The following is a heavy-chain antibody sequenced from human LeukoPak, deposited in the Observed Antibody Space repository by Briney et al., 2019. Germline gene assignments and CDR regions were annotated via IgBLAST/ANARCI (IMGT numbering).Heavy chain of an antibody. CDR3: ARFQLFHGDFDY. CDR2: IKDDGSAK. D-gene: IGHD2-2*01. V-gene: IGHV3-7*03. Sequence: PGGSLRLSCAASGFTFSSYWMSWVRQAPGKGLEWVANIKDDGSAKYYVDSVKGRFTISRDNAKNSLHLQMDSLRAEDTAVYYCARFQLFHGDFDYWGQGTLVTVSS. J-gene: IGHJ4*02. CDR1: GFTFSSYW.